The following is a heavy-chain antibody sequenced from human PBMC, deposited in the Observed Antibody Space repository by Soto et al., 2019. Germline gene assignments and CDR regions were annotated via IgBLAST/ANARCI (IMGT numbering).Heavy chain of an antibody. J-gene: IGHJ6*02. CDR3: ARDPHRGLWSGYPLANYYYGLDV. V-gene: IGHV1-18*01. CDR2: ISPFNTNT. CDR1: GYILTDYG. D-gene: IGHD3-3*01. Sequence: QAQLEQCGVEVKRPGASVKVSCKASGYILTDYGITWVRQSPGQGLEWMGWISPFNTNTNYAQNFQERVTWTTDKPTSTVYREMRGRKSDDTAVYYCARDPHRGLWSGYPLANYYYGLDVWGQGTTVIVSS.